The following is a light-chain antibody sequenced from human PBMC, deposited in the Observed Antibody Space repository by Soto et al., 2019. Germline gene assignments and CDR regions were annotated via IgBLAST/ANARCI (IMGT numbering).Light chain of an antibody. CDR2: KAS. Sequence: DIQMTQSPSTLSASVGDRVTSNFRASQSISSWLAWYQQKPGKAPKLLIYKASSLESGVPSRFSGSGSGTDFTLTISSLQPEDFATYYCQQTYKTPLTFGQGTKVDIK. CDR1: QSISSW. V-gene: IGKV1-5*03. J-gene: IGKJ1*01. CDR3: QQTYKTPLT.